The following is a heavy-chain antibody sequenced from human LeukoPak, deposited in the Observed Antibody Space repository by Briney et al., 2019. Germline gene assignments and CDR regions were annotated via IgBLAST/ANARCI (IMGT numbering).Heavy chain of an antibody. V-gene: IGHV4-34*01. CDR2: INHGGST. CDR1: GGSFSGYY. D-gene: IGHD3-22*01. J-gene: IGHJ5*02. CDR3: ARGYYYDSSGYYYRINNWFDP. Sequence: SETLSLTCAVYGGSFSGYYWSWIRQPPGKGLEWIGEINHGGSTNYNPSLKSRVTISVDTSKNQFSLKLSSVTAADTAVYYCARGYYYDSSGYYYRINNWFDPWGQGTLVTVSS.